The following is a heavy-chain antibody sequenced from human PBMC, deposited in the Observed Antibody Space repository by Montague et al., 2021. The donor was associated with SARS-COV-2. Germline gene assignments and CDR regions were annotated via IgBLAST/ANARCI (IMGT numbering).Heavy chain of an antibody. CDR1: GGSVTSTTYY. CDR3: AKGSGYP. D-gene: IGHD6-25*01. Sequence: TLSLTCTVSGGSVTSTTYYRSWFRQRPGRGLEWVGFIYSSGSTAYSPSLENRLTMSIDTSKNQFSLRLTSATAADTAVYYCAKGSGYPWGRGTRVGVSS. V-gene: IGHV4-31*03. CDR2: IYSSGST. J-gene: IGHJ2*01.